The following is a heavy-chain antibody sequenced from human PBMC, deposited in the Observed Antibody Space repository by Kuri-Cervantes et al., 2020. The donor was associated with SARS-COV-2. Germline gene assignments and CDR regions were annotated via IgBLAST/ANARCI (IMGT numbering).Heavy chain of an antibody. D-gene: IGHD2-21*01. V-gene: IGHV1-69*13. CDR3: ARAPRGYHLLWSLFDP. Sequence: SVKVSCKASGYTFTSYALHWVRQAPGQGLEWMGGIIPVFGTTNSARRFHDRINITADEATNIVYLELTNLTSEDTAIYYCARAPRGYHLLWSLFDPWSQGTQVTVSS. CDR1: GYTFTSYA. CDR2: IIPVFGTT. J-gene: IGHJ5*02.